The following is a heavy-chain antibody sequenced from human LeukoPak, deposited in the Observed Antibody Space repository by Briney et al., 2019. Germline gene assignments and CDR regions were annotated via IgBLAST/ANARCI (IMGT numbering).Heavy chain of an antibody. D-gene: IGHD2-15*01. Sequence: SETLSLTCTVSGGSISSSSYYWGWIRQPPGKGLEWIGSIYYSGSTYYNPSLKSRATISVDTSKNQFSLKLSSVTAADTAVYYCARAVELGVVVAAGEYFDYWGQGTLVTVSS. CDR1: GGSISSSSYY. CDR3: ARAVELGVVVAAGEYFDY. J-gene: IGHJ4*02. CDR2: IYYSGST. V-gene: IGHV4-39*07.